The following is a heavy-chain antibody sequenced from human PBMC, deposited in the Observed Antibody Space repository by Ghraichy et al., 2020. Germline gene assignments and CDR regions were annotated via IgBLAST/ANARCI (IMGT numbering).Heavy chain of an antibody. D-gene: IGHD2-2*01. Sequence: GGSLRLSCAASGLTFSRYWMHWVRQAPGKGLVWVSRINSDGSNTIYADSVKGRFTISRDNAKNTLYLQMDSLRAEDTAVYYCASEEYCSSSTCPPYPGMDVWGQGTTVTVSS. CDR2: INSDGSNT. J-gene: IGHJ6*02. V-gene: IGHV3-74*01. CDR1: GLTFSRYW. CDR3: ASEEYCSSSTCPPYPGMDV.